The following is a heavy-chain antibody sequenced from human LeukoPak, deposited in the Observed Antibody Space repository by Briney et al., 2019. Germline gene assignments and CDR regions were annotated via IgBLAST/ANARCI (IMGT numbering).Heavy chain of an antibody. CDR2: ISGGGENE. CDR3: ARDWGGQRENYYYGMDV. D-gene: IGHD3-16*01. CDR1: GFIFSNYG. J-gene: IGHJ6*02. Sequence: PGGSLRLSCAASGFIFSNYGMSWVRQDPGKGLEWVSTISGGGENEHYADSVKGRFTISRDNSKNTLYLQMNSLRAEDTAVYYCARDWGGQRENYYYGMDVWGQGTTVTVSS. V-gene: IGHV3-23*01.